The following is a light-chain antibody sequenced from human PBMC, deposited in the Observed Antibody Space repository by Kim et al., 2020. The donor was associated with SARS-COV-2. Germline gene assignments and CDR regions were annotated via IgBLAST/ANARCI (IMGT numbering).Light chain of an antibody. V-gene: IGKV1-39*01. CDR2: AAS. CDR1: QSSSSY. Sequence: SASVGDRVTITCRASQSSSSYLNWYQQKPGKAPKLLIYAASSLQSGVPSRFSGTGSGTDFTLTISSLQPEDYATYYCQQSHSTPDTFGQGTKLEI. J-gene: IGKJ2*01. CDR3: QQSHSTPDT.